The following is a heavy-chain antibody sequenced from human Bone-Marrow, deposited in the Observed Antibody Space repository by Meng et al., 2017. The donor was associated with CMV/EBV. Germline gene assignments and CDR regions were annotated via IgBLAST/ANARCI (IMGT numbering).Heavy chain of an antibody. CDR3: ARGRMANTMVRGVISRGYYFDY. V-gene: IGHV1-69*02. D-gene: IGHD3-10*01. CDR1: GGTFSSYT. Sequence: SVKVSCKASGGTFSSYTISWVRQAPGQGLEWMGRIIPILGIANYAQKFQGRVTITADKSTSTAYMELSSLRSEDTAVYYCARGRMANTMVRGVISRGYYFDYWGQGTLVTVSS. CDR2: IIPILGIA. J-gene: IGHJ4*02.